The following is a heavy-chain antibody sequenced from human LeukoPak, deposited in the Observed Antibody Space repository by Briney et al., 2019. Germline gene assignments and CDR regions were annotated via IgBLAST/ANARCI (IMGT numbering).Heavy chain of an antibody. CDR1: RFTFSDYY. CDR3: ARGRRTDY. V-gene: IGHV3-7*01. CDR2: IKEDGSEK. Sequence: GGSLRLSCAASRFTFSDYYMTWVRQAPGRGLEWVANIKEDGSEKNYVDSVKGRFTISRDNAKNSLYLQMNSLRAEDTAVYYCARGRRTDYWGQGTLVTVSS. J-gene: IGHJ4*02.